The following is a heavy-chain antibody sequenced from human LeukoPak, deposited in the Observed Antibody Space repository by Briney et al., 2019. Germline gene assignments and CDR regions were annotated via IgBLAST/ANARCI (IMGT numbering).Heavy chain of an antibody. CDR1: GYTFTSYG. CDR3: ARDHYNWNPDY. J-gene: IGHJ4*02. V-gene: IGHV1-18*01. CDR2: ISAYNGNT. D-gene: IGHD1-20*01. Sequence: VASVKVSCKASGYTFTSYGISWVRQAPGQGLEWMGWISAYNGNTNYAQKLQGRVTMTTDTSTSTAYRELRSLRSDDTAVYYCARDHYNWNPDYWGQGTLVTVSS.